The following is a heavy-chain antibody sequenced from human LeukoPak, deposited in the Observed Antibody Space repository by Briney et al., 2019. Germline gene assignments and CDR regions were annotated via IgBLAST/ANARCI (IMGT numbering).Heavy chain of an antibody. D-gene: IGHD3-3*01. V-gene: IGHV3-30*02. CDR1: EFAFSDYD. CDR2: IRYDGRNK. J-gene: IGHJ4*02. CDR3: AKGIKGLWHYDAPTFELDY. Sequence: PGGSLRLSCTASEFAFSDYDIHWVRQAPGKGLEWVAFIRYDGRNKYYADSVKGRLTISRDNSKNTLSLQMNSLRAEDTAVYYCAKGIKGLWHYDAPTFELDYWGQGTLVTVSS.